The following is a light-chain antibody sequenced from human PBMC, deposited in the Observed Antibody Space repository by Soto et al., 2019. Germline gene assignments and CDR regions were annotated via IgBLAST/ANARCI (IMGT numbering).Light chain of an antibody. CDR2: DVS. CDR1: SSDVGGYNY. V-gene: IGLV2-14*01. J-gene: IGLJ3*02. CDR3: SSYTSSSTWV. Sequence: QSALTQPASVSGSPGQSIAISCTGTSSDVGGYNYVSWYQQHPGKTPNLMIHDVSNRPSGVSNRFSGSKSGNTASLTISGLQAEDEADYYCSSYTSSSTWVFGGGTKLTVL.